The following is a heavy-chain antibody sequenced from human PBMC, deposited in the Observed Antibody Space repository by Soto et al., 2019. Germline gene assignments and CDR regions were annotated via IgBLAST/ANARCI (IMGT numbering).Heavy chain of an antibody. CDR1: GFTFSSYA. J-gene: IGHJ4*02. Sequence: GGSLRLSCSASGFTFSSYAMHWVRQAPGKGLEYVSAISSNGGSTYYADSVKGRFTISRDNSKNTLYLQMSSLRAEDTAVYYCVKDRYYDSSGYYYYFDYWGQGTLVTVSS. CDR3: VKDRYYDSSGYYYYFDY. D-gene: IGHD3-22*01. CDR2: ISSNGGST. V-gene: IGHV3-64D*09.